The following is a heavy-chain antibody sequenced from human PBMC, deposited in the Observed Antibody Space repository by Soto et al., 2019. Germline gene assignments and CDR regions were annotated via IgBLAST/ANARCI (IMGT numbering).Heavy chain of an antibody. Sequence: QITLRESGPTLVKPTQTLTLTCTFSGFSLSTSGVGVGWIRQPPGKALEWLAVVYWDDTKHYSPSLKSRLTITTDNSKIQVDLSMTIIETAHIATYFCAPNGHGEYPFDYWGQGTLVTVSS. J-gene: IGHJ4*02. V-gene: IGHV2-5*02. D-gene: IGHD2-2*02. CDR1: GFSLSTSGVG. CDR3: APNGHGEYPFDY. CDR2: VYWDDTK.